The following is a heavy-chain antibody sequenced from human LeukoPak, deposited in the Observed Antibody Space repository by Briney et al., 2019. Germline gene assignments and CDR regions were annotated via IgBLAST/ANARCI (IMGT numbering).Heavy chain of an antibody. CDR2: IIPILGIA. CDR1: GGTFSSYA. D-gene: IGHD3-22*01. J-gene: IGHJ4*02. V-gene: IGHV1-69*04. Sequence: SVKVSCKASGGTFSSYAISWVRQAPGQGLEWMGRIIPILGIANYAQKFQGRVTITADKSTSTAYMELSSLRSDDTAVYYCASVSYDSSGYLGPDYWGQGTLVTVSS. CDR3: ASVSYDSSGYLGPDY.